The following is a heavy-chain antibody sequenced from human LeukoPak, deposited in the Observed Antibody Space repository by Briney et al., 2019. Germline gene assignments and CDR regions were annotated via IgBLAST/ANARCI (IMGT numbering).Heavy chain of an antibody. J-gene: IGHJ4*02. CDR2: IKPDGSEK. D-gene: IGHD3-16*01. V-gene: IGHV3-7*01. CDR3: LAGGGY. Sequence: GGSLRLSCATYGATFSDYWMNWVRQAPGKGLEWVANIKPDGSEKYYVDSVKGRFTISRDNVYNSLYLQMNSLRVEDTAVYYCLAGGGYWGQGTLVSVSS. CDR1: GATFSDYW.